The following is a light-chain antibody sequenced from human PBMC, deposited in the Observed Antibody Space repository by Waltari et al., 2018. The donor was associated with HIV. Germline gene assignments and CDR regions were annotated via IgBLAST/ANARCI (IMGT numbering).Light chain of an antibody. V-gene: IGLV2-11*01. J-gene: IGLJ3*02. Sequence: QSALTQPRSVSGSPGQSVTISYTGTSSDIGDYNYVSWYQQHPGKAPKLMIYDVTKRPSGVPERFSGSKSGNTASLTISGLQAEDEAAYYCCSFAGSYTLVFGGGTKLTVL. CDR1: SSDIGDYNY. CDR2: DVT. CDR3: CSFAGSYTLV.